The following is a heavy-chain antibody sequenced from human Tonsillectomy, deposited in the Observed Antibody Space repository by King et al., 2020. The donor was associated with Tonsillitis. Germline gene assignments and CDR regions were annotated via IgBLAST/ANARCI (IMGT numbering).Heavy chain of an antibody. CDR3: ARERLFSSGWGIDY. CDR2: ISYDGSNK. Sequence: VQLVESGGGVVQPGRSLRLSCAASGFTFRSYGMHWVRQAPGKGLEWVAVISYDGSNKHYADSVKGRFTISRDNSDNTLYLQMSSLGADDTAVYYCARERLFSSGWGIDYWGQGTLVTVSS. CDR1: GFTFRSYG. V-gene: IGHV3-33*05. D-gene: IGHD6-19*01. J-gene: IGHJ4*02.